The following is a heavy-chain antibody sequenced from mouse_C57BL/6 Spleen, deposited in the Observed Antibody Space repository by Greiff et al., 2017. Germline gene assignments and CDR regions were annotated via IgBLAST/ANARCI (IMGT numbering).Heavy chain of an antibody. Sequence: VQLQQSGAELVRPGASVKLSCTASGFNIKDDYMHWVKQRPEQGLEWIGWIDPENGDTEYASKFQGKATITADTSSNTAYLQLSSLTSEDTAVXYCTVIYYGNYDAMDYWGQGTSVTVAS. D-gene: IGHD2-1*01. V-gene: IGHV14-4*01. CDR3: TVIYYGNYDAMDY. CDR2: IDPENGDT. CDR1: GFNIKDDY. J-gene: IGHJ4*01.